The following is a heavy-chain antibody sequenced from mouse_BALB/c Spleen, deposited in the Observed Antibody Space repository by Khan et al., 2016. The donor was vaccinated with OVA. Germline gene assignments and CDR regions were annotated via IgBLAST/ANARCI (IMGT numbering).Heavy chain of an antibody. CDR2: IYPGSGST. V-gene: IGHV1-77*01. D-gene: IGHD1-2*01. Sequence: QVQLKQSGPELVKPGTSVKMSCKASGYTFTDYVISWVKQRTGQGLEWIGEIYPGSGSTYYNGKFKGKATLTADKSSNTAYMQLSSLTSEDSAVYCCARGYDGAWFAYWGQGTLVTVSA. CDR3: ARGYDGAWFAY. CDR1: GYTFTDYV. J-gene: IGHJ3*01.